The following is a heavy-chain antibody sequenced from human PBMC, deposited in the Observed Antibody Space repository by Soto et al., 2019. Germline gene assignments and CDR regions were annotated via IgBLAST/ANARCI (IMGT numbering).Heavy chain of an antibody. CDR1: GYTFTSYD. J-gene: IGHJ6*03. CDR3: ARSECDRDHYYYYYMDV. V-gene: IGHV1-8*01. CDR2: MNPNSGNT. Sequence: ASVKVSCKASGYTFTSYDINWVRQATGQGLEWMGWMNPNSGNTGYAQKFQGRVTMTRNTSISTAYMELSSLRSEDTAVYYCARSECDRDHYYYYYMDVWGKGTTVTVSS. D-gene: IGHD2-21*01.